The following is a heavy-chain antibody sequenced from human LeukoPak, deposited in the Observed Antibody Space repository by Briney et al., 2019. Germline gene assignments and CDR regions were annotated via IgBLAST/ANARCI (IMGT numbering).Heavy chain of an antibody. CDR2: IRSTSSHI. CDR3: ARNNIFLDY. V-gene: IGHV3-21*01. J-gene: IGHJ4*02. D-gene: IGHD3-9*01. Sequence: PGGSLRLSCAASGFTFSTYSMNWVRQAPGKGLEWVSYIRSTSSHIDYADSVKGRFTISRDNAKNSVYLQMNSLRVDDTAVYYCARNNIFLDYWGQGILVTVSS. CDR1: GFTFSTYS.